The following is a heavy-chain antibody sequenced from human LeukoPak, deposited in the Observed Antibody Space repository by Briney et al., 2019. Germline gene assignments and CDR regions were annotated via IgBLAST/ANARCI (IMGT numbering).Heavy chain of an antibody. CDR1: GFTFSAFG. J-gene: IGHJ3*01. D-gene: IGHD3-22*01. CDR2: ISGRGDGT. V-gene: IGHV3-23*01. CDR3: AKDYYHDSSGYYSGGAFDV. Sequence: GGSLRLSCAASGFTFSAFGMSWVRQAPGKGLEWVSSISGRGDGTDHAESVKGRFTVSRENFKNTVFLQMNSLRVEDTAVYYCAKDYYHDSSGYYSGGAFDVWGQGTMVTVSS.